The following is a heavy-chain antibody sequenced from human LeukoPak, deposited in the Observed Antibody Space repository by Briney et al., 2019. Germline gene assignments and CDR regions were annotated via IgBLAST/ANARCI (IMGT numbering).Heavy chain of an antibody. CDR1: SGSINTYY. V-gene: IGHV4-34*01. J-gene: IGHJ3*02. CDR2: INHSGST. D-gene: IGHD4-23*01. Sequence: PSETLSLTCTVSSGSINTYYWSWIRQPPGKGLEWIGEINHSGSTNYNPSLKSRVTISVDTSKNQFSLKLSSVTAADTAVYYCARDRSYGGSRMDIWGQGTMVTVSS. CDR3: ARDRSYGGSRMDI.